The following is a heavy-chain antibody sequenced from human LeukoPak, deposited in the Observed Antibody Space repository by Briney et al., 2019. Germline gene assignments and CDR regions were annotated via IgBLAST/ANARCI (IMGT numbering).Heavy chain of an antibody. D-gene: IGHD3-3*01. CDR1: GFTFSSYS. Sequence: GGSLRLSCAASGFTFSSYSMNWVRQAPGKGLEWVSYISSSSSTIYYADSAKGRFTISRDNAKNSLYLQMNSLRAEDTAVYYCASRGYTDYDFWSGNWFDPWGQGTLVTVSS. CDR2: ISSSSSTI. CDR3: ASRGYTDYDFWSGNWFDP. V-gene: IGHV3-48*01. J-gene: IGHJ5*02.